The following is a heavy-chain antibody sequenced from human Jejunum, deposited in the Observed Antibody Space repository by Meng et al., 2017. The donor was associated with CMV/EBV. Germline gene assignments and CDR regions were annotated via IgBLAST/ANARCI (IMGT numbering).Heavy chain of an antibody. CDR2: IKYSGRA. V-gene: IGHV4-30-4*08. Sequence: SIRRGDYYWSWIRQPPGKGLEWIGFIKYSGRAYYNPSLNSRVTISLDTSENHFSLRLSSVTAADTAVYYCARTQDCSTTSCYTGFDPWGQGTLVTVS. J-gene: IGHJ5*02. D-gene: IGHD2-2*01. CDR1: SIRRGDYY. CDR3: ARTQDCSTTSCYTGFDP.